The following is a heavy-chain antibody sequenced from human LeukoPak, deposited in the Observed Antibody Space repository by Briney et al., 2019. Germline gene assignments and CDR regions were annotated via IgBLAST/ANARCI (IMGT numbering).Heavy chain of an antibody. V-gene: IGHV2-5*02. CDR1: GFSLTTSGVG. CDR2: IYWDNDE. J-gene: IGHJ5*02. Sequence: SGPTLVNPTQTLTLTCTFSGFSLTTSGVGVSWIRQPPGKALRWLALIYWDNDERYSPSLKNRLTITRDTSKNQVVLTMTNMDPVDTATYYCAHRMGMGGFDPWGQGTLVTVSS. D-gene: IGHD3-16*01. CDR3: AHRMGMGGFDP.